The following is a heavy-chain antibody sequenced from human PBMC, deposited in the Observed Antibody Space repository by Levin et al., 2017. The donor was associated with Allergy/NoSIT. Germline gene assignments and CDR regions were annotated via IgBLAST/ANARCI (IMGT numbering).Heavy chain of an antibody. J-gene: IGHJ6*02. V-gene: IGHV4-34*01. CDR1: GGSFSGYY. CDR2: INHSGST. CDR3: ARDNAYCSGGSCYLDYYDYGMDV. Sequence: SETLSLTCAVYGGSFSGYYWSWIRQPPGKGLEWIGEINHSGSTNYNPSLKSRVTISVDTSKNQFSLKLSSVTAADTAVYYCARDNAYCSGGSCYLDYYDYGMDVWGQGTTVTVSS. D-gene: IGHD2-15*01.